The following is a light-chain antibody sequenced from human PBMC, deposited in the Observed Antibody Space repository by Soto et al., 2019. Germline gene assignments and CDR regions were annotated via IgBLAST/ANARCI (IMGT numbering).Light chain of an antibody. CDR3: QQRWGT. Sequence: EVVLTQSPATLPLSPGERATLSCRASEHVRTFVDCFQQKPGQAPRLLIHGASNRATGIPDRFSCSGSGTAFTLTIRSLEPEDFAVYYCQQRWGTFGQGTKVDIK. CDR2: GAS. J-gene: IGKJ1*01. CDR1: EHVRTF. V-gene: IGKV3-11*01.